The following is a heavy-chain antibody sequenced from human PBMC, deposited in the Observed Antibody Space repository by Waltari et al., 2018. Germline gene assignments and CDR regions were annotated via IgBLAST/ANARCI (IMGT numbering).Heavy chain of an antibody. CDR1: GFTLSSFW. D-gene: IGHD6-19*01. J-gene: IGHJ4*02. V-gene: IGHV3-7*01. Sequence: EVQLVESGGGLVQPGGSLRLSCAASGFTLSSFWMNWVRQTPGKGLEWVAGIKQDGSEKYHADSLKGRFPISRDNAKNSLYLQMNSLRAEDTAVYYCTTSGWYCFDYWGQGTLVTVSS. CDR2: IKQDGSEK. CDR3: TTSGWYCFDY.